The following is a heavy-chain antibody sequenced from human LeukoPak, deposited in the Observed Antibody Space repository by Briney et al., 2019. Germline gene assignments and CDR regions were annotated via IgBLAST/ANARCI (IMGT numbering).Heavy chain of an antibody. D-gene: IGHD3-16*01. J-gene: IGHJ4*02. V-gene: IGHV3-21*01. CDR3: ARDRVITFGGVTPMGIDY. Sequence: GGSLRLSCAASGFTFSSYSMNWVHQAPAKGLEWVSYADSLKGRFTISRDNAKNSLYLQMNSLRAEGTAVYYCARDRVITFGGVTPMGIDYSGQGTLVTVSS. CDR1: GFTFSSYS.